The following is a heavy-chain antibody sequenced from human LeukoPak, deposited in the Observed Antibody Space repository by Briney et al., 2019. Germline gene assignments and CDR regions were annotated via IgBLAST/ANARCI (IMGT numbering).Heavy chain of an antibody. V-gene: IGHV1-69*06. CDR1: GGTFSSYA. D-gene: IGHD2-15*01. J-gene: IGHJ4*02. Sequence: SVKVSCKASGGTFSSYAISWVRQAPGQGLEWMGGIIPIFGTANYAQKFQGRVTITADKSTSTAYMELSSLRPDDTAVYYCATDPVGYCNADGCYSVDYWGQGTLVTVSS. CDR2: IIPIFGTA. CDR3: ATDPVGYCNADGCYSVDY.